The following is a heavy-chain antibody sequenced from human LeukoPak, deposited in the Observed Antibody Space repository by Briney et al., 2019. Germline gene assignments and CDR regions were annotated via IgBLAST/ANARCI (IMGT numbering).Heavy chain of an antibody. J-gene: IGHJ6*04. CDR3: AELGITMIGGV. D-gene: IGHD3-10*02. CDR2: ISGSGSGGIT. Sequence: GGSLRLSCAASGFTFSSSAMSWVHQAPGKGLEWVSSISGSGSGGITYYADSVKGRFTISRDNSKNTLYLQMNSLRAEDTAVYYCAELGITMIGGVWGKGTTVTISS. CDR1: GFTFSSSA. V-gene: IGHV3-23*01.